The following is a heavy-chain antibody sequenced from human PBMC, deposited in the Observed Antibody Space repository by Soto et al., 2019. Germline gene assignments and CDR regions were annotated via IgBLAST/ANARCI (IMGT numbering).Heavy chain of an antibody. J-gene: IGHJ6*02. V-gene: IGHV3-48*03. CDR3: ARGRYDILIPSGQDV. Sequence: GGSLRLSCAASGFTFSSYEMNWVRQAPGKGLEWVSYISSSGSTIYYADSVKGRFTISRDNAKNSLYLQMNSLRAEDTAVYYCARGRYDILIPSGQDVWGQGTTVTVS. CDR2: ISSSGSTI. CDR1: GFTFSSYE. D-gene: IGHD3-9*01.